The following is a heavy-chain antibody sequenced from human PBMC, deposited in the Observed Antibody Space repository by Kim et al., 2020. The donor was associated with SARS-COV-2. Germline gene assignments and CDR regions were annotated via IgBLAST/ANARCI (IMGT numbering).Heavy chain of an antibody. D-gene: IGHD3-10*01. V-gene: IGHV3-21*01. CDR3: ARDLLWFGEGGAFDI. J-gene: IGHJ3*02. Sequence: DTVRRRFTITRANDKTSLYLTMNSLRAEDTAVYYCARDLLWFGEGGAFDIWGQGTMVTVSS.